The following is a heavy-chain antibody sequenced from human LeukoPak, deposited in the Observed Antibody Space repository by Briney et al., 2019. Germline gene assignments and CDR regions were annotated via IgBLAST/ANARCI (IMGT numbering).Heavy chain of an antibody. CDR1: GYTFSNYG. Sequence: ASVKVSCKASGYTFSNYGISWVRQAPGQRLEWMGWINAGNGNTKYSQKFQGRVTITRDTSASTAYMELSSLRSEDTAVYYCARGAAYYYDSSFRSWGQGTLVTVSS. V-gene: IGHV1-3*01. CDR2: INAGNGNT. CDR3: ARGAAYYYDSSFRS. J-gene: IGHJ4*02. D-gene: IGHD3-22*01.